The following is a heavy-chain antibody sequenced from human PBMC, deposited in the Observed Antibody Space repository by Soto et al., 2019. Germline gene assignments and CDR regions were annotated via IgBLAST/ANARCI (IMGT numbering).Heavy chain of an antibody. Sequence: EEQLVESGGNLVQPGGSLRLSCAASGFTFSSYDMHWVRQATGKGLEWVSAIGTAGDTYYSGSVKGRFTVSRENVKNSLYLQMNSLRAEDTAVYYCARGGDCSKTSCYWARLYYGLDVWGQGTTVTVSS. CDR3: ARGGDCSKTSCYWARLYYGLDV. V-gene: IGHV3-13*01. CDR1: GFTFSSYD. D-gene: IGHD2-2*01. CDR2: IGTAGDT. J-gene: IGHJ6*02.